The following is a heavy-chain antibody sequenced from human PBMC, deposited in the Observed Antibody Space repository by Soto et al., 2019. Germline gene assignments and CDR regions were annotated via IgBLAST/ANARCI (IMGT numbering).Heavy chain of an antibody. D-gene: IGHD2-15*01. CDR1: GFSFDDYG. CDR2: ISCNSVTI. J-gene: IGHJ5*01. Sequence: PGGSLRLSCAASGFSFDDYGMHWVRQAPGKGLEWVSGISCNSVTIGYADSVKGRFTISRDDAKNSLYLQMNSLRAEDTALYYYARDVWSPAAGPPDPWGQGTLVTFSS. V-gene: IGHV3-9*01. CDR3: ARDVWSPAAGPPDP.